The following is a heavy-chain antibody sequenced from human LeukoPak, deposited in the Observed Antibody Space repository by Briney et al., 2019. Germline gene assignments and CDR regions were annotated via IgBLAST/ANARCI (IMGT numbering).Heavy chain of an antibody. J-gene: IGHJ4*02. CDR2: IDPSDSYV. Sequence: GGSLKISCKAFGYSFTDSWITWVRQMPGKGLEWMGRIDPSDSYVNYSPSFQGHVTISVDESISAAYLQWSSLKASDTAMYYCATTRQPRTSDPFDYWGQGTLVTVSS. D-gene: IGHD1-7*01. V-gene: IGHV5-10-1*01. CDR3: ATTRQPRTSDPFDY. CDR1: GYSFTDSW.